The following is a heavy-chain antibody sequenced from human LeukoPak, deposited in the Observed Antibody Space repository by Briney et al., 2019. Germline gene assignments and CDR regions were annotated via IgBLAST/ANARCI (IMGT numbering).Heavy chain of an antibody. V-gene: IGHV4-34*01. CDR2: INHSGST. CDR3: ARGRDDILTGYYAGYYFDY. Sequence: ETLSLTCAVYGGSFSGYYWSWIRQPPGKGLEWIGEINHSGSTNYNPSLQSRVTISVDTSKNQFSLKLSSVTAADTAVYYCARGRDDILTGYYAGYYFDYWGQGTLVTVSS. CDR1: GGSFSGYY. J-gene: IGHJ4*02. D-gene: IGHD3-9*01.